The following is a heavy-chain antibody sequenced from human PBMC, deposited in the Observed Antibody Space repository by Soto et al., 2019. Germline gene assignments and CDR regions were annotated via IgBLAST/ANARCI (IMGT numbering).Heavy chain of an antibody. J-gene: IGHJ4*02. CDR3: TTVFQGYYYDSSGYTN. CDR2: IKSKTDGGTT. D-gene: IGHD3-22*01. CDR1: GFTFSNAW. V-gene: IGHV3-15*01. Sequence: EVQLVESGGGLVKPGGSLRLSCAASGFTFSNAWMSWVRQAPGKGLEWVGRIKSKTDGGTTDYAAPVKGRFTIPRDDSKNTLYLQMNSLKTEDTAVYYCTTVFQGYYYDSSGYTNWGQGTLVTVSS.